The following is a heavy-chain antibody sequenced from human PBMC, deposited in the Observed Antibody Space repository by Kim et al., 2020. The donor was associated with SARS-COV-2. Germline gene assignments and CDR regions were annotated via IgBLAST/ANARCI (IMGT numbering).Heavy chain of an antibody. CDR2: IIPIFGTA. CDR1: GGTFSSYA. J-gene: IGHJ6*02. CDR3: ARAGWGTTNYYYGMDV. Sequence: SVKVSCKASGGTFSSYAISWVRQAPGQGLEWMGGIIPIFGTANYAQKFQGRVTITADESTSTAYMELSSLRSEDTAVYYCARAGWGTTNYYYGMDVWGQGTTVTVSS. V-gene: IGHV1-69*13. D-gene: IGHD3-16*01.